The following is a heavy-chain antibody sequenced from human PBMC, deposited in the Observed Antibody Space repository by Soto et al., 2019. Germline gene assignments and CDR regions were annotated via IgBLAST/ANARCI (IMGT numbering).Heavy chain of an antibody. CDR3: AMEAFTVSGGTSPVRGGGIDL. CDR2: IYRDGKT. CDR1: EFTVSTNY. J-gene: IGHJ6*02. D-gene: IGHD2-15*01. Sequence: EGQLVETGGGLIQPGGSLRLSCAASEFTVSTNYMSWVRRAPGRGLEWVSIIYRDGKTYYADSVRGRFIISRDNSKNTLDLQMNSLRVEDTAIYYCAMEAFTVSGGTSPVRGGGIDLWGQGTTVTVSS. V-gene: IGHV3-53*02.